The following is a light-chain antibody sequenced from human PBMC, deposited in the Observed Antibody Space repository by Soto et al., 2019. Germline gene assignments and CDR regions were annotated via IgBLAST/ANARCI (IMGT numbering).Light chain of an antibody. CDR2: DAS. V-gene: IGKV1-5*01. CDR1: QSISSW. J-gene: IGKJ1*01. Sequence: DIQLTQSPSTLCASVGGRVTITCRASQSISSWLAWYQQKPGKAPKVLIYDASTLESGVPSRFSGSGSGTDFILTISRLQPDDFATYYCQHYGGMWTFGQGTKVDI. CDR3: QHYGGMWT.